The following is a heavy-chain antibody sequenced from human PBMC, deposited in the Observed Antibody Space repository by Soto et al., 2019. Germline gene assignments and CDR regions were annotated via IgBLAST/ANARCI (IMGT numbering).Heavy chain of an antibody. CDR1: GFTLSDHY. D-gene: IGHD4-4*01. J-gene: IGHJ2*01. CDR3: ARPLWRDDYNWGYFDL. V-gene: IGHV3-48*01. CDR2: ISSSSSTI. Sequence: GGSLRLSCAVSGFTLSDHYIDWVRQAPGKGLEWVSYISSSSSTIYYADSVKGRFTISRDNAKNSLYLQMNSLRAEDTAVYYCARPLWRDDYNWGYFDLWGRGTLVTVSS.